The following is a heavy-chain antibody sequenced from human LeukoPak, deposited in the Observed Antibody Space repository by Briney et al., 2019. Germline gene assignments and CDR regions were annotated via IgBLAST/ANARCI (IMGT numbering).Heavy chain of an antibody. J-gene: IGHJ4*02. CDR2: INHSGST. V-gene: IGHV4-34*01. CDR1: GGSFSGYY. D-gene: IGHD1-1*01. CDR3: ARRLERPFDY. Sequence: SETPSLTCAVYGGSFSGYYWSWIRQPPGKGLEWIGEINHSGSTNYNPSLKSRVTISVDTSKNQFSLKLSSVTAADTAVYYCARRLERPFDYWGQGTLVTVSS.